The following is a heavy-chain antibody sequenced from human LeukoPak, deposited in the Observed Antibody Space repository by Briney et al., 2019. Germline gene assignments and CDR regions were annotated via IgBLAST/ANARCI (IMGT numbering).Heavy chain of an antibody. Sequence: GGSPRLSCAASGFTVSSNYMSWVRQAPGKGLEWVSVIYSGGSTYYADSVKGRFTISRDNSKNTLYLQMNSLRAEDTAVYYCARDSSSSWRTFDYWGQGTLVTVSS. J-gene: IGHJ4*02. CDR2: IYSGGST. D-gene: IGHD6-13*01. CDR3: ARDSSSSWRTFDY. CDR1: GFTVSSNY. V-gene: IGHV3-66*02.